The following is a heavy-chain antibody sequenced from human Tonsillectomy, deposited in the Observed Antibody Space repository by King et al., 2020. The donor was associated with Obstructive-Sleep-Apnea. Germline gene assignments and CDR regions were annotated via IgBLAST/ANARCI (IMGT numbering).Heavy chain of an antibody. CDR1: GFTFSSYS. CDR3: ARAEETGDYGDY. J-gene: IGHJ4*02. V-gene: IGHV3-48*04. D-gene: IGHD1-1*01. Sequence: VQLVESGGGLVQPGGSLRLSCAASGFTFSSYSMNWVRQAPGKGLEWGSYISSSSRTIYYADSVKGRFTISRDNAKNYLYLQMNSLRAEDTAVYYCARAEETGDYGDYWGQGTLVTVSS. CDR2: ISSSSRTI.